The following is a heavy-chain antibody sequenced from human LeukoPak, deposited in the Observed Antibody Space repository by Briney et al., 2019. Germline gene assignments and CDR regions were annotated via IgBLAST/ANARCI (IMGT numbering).Heavy chain of an antibody. CDR1: GFTFSSYW. D-gene: IGHD2-15*01. J-gene: IGHJ5*02. CDR3: AKDQGIRIVVVVAATRGNWFDP. V-gene: IGHV3-23*01. Sequence: PGGSLRLSCAASGFTFSSYWMSWVRQAPGKGLEWVSAISGSGGSTYYADSVKGRFSISRDNSKNTLYLQMNSLRAEDTAVYYCAKDQGIRIVVVVAATRGNWFDPWGQGTLVTVSS. CDR2: ISGSGGST.